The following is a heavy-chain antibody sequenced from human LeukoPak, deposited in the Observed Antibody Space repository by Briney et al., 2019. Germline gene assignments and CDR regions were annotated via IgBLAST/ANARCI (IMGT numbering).Heavy chain of an antibody. J-gene: IGHJ2*01. CDR1: GGSISSYY. CDR2: IYTSGST. D-gene: IGHD6-13*01. CDR3: ARGNGQQPPTWYFDL. Sequence: SETLSLTCTVSGGSISSYYWSWTRQPAGKGLEWIGRIYTSGSTNYNPSLKSRVTISVDTSKNQFSLKLSSVTAADTAVYYCARGNGQQPPTWYFDLRGRGTLVTVSS. V-gene: IGHV4-4*07.